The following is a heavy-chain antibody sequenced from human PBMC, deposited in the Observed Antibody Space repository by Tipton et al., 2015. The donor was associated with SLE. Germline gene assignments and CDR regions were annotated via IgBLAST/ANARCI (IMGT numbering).Heavy chain of an antibody. V-gene: IGHV4-31*03. CDR3: ARHEAYSGSSPFDI. CDR1: GDSISRGIYY. Sequence: TLSLTCTVSGDSISRGIYYWSWIRQHPGKGLEWIGHVSKSGSTSYHPSLSSRITMSLDTSTNQFSLNLKSVTAADTAVYYCARHEAYSGSSPFDIWGHGTMVTVSS. J-gene: IGHJ3*02. CDR2: VSKSGST. D-gene: IGHD1-26*01.